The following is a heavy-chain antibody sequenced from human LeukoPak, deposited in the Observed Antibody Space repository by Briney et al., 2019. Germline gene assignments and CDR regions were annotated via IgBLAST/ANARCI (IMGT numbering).Heavy chain of an antibody. V-gene: IGHV3-9*01. Sequence: ALRLSCAASGFTFDDYAMHWVRQAPGKGLEWVSGISWNSGTIGYADSVKGRFTISRDNAKNSLYLQMNSLRAEDTAVYYCASQWFGEEGVMNYWGQGTLVTVSS. J-gene: IGHJ4*02. CDR2: ISWNSGTI. CDR3: ASQWFGEEGVMNY. CDR1: GFTFDDYA. D-gene: IGHD3-10*01.